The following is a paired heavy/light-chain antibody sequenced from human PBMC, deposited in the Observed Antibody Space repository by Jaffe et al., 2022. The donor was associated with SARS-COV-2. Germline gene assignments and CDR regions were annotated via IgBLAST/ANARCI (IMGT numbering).Light chain of an antibody. CDR1: QSMSTY. V-gene: IGKV1-39*01. CDR2: GAS. J-gene: IGKJ2*01. Sequence: DIQMTQSPSSLSASVGDRVTITCRASQSMSTYLSWYQHKPGNAPKLLIYGASRQSGVPSRFSGSGSGTDFTLTISSLQREDSATYYCQQSHTAPYTFGQGTDLEI. CDR3: QQSHTAPYT.
Heavy chain of an antibody. Sequence: QVQLLESGPGLVKPSQTLSLTCTVSGVSISSGPYYWTWIRQPAGKGLEWIGHIYSSGISSYNPSLKGRVSMSVDTSKNQFSLSLSSVTATDTAVYYCAYDQFSQSTLNIWGQGTMVAVSS. J-gene: IGHJ3*02. D-gene: IGHD5-12*01. CDR2: IYSSGIS. CDR1: GVSISSGPYY. CDR3: AYDQFSQSTLNI. V-gene: IGHV4-61*02.